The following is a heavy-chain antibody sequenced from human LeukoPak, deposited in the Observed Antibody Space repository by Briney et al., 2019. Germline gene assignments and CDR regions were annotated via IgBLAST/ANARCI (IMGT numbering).Heavy chain of an antibody. Sequence: PGGSLRLSCAASGFTVSSNYMSWVRQAPGQGLEWVSVIYSGGSTYYADSVKGRFTISRDNSKNTLYLQMNSLRAEDTAVYYCARDVSGYDSGAYYYGMDVWGQGTTVTVSS. CDR2: IYSGGST. CDR1: GFTVSSNY. J-gene: IGHJ6*02. D-gene: IGHD5-12*01. V-gene: IGHV3-66*01. CDR3: ARDVSGYDSGAYYYGMDV.